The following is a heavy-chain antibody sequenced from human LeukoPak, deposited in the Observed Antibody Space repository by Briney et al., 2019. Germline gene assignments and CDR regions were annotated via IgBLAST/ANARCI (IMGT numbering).Heavy chain of an antibody. CDR3: ARGSLVRVLGNFDY. V-gene: IGHV3-21*01. D-gene: IGHD2-8*02. J-gene: IGHJ4*02. CDR1: GFTFSSYS. CDR2: ISSSSSYI. Sequence: GWSLRLSCAASGFTFSSYSLNWVRQAPGKGLEWVSSISSSSSYIYYADSVKGRFTISRDNAKNSLYLQMNSLRAEDTAVYYCARGSLVRVLGNFDYWGQGTLVTVSA.